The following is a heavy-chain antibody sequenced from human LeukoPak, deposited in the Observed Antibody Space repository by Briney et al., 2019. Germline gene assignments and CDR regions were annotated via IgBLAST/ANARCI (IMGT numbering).Heavy chain of an antibody. J-gene: IGHJ3*02. D-gene: IGHD3-10*01. CDR3: ARVDYYSSGSYFPSAFDI. CDR2: ISSSSYI. Sequence: GGSLRLSCAASGFTLSSFEMNWVRQAPGKGLEWVSSISSSSYIYYADSVKGRFTISRDNARNSLYLQMNSLRAEDTAVYYCARVDYYSSGSYFPSAFDIWGQGTMVTVSS. CDR1: GFTLSSFE. V-gene: IGHV3-21*01.